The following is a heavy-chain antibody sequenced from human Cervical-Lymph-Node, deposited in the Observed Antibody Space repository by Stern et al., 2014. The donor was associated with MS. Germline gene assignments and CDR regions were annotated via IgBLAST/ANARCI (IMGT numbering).Heavy chain of an antibody. J-gene: IGHJ4*02. CDR3: TKTTVTTRPFEY. Sequence: VQLVQSGGGLVQPGRSLRLSCAASGFTANDYSMHWVRQAPGKGLEWVSGIRWDGGSTDTAASVKGRFAISRDNARNPLFSHIHSLRPEDTAFYYCTKTTVTTRPFEYWGQGILVTVSS. CDR1: GFTANDYS. V-gene: IGHV3-9*02. D-gene: IGHD4-17*01. CDR2: IRWDGGST.